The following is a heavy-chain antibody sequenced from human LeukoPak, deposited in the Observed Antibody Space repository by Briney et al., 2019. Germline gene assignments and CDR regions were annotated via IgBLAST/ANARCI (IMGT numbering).Heavy chain of an antibody. CDR1: GFTFSSHG. V-gene: IGHV3-23*01. CDR3: AKEDTAMVTLSH. CDR2: ISGSGDNT. D-gene: IGHD5-18*01. Sequence: PGGSLRLSCAASGFTFSSHGMSWVRQAPGKGLEWVSTISGSGDNTYYADSVKGRFIISRDSIKDSLYLQMNSLRTDDTAIYYCAKEDTAMVTLSHWGQGTLVTVSS. J-gene: IGHJ4*02.